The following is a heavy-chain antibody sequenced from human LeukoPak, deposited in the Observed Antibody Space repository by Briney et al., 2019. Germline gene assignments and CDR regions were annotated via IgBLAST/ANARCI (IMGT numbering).Heavy chain of an antibody. V-gene: IGHV1-69*13. CDR2: IIPIFGTA. CDR1: GGTFSSYA. D-gene: IGHD6-13*01. CDR3: ARDRGSNSWYDPYYFDY. Sequence: SVKVSCKASGGTFSSYAISWVRQAPGQGLEWMGGIIPIFGTANYAQKFQGRVTITADESTSTAYMELSSLRSEDTAVYYCARDRGSNSWYDPYYFDYWGQGTLVTVSS. J-gene: IGHJ4*02.